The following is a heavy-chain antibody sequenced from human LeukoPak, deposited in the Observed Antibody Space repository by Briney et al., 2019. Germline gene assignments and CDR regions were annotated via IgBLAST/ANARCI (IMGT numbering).Heavy chain of an antibody. CDR1: GFTFSSYD. Sequence: PGVSLRLSCAASGFTFSSYDMHWVRQATGKGLEWVSAIGTAGDTYYPGSVKGRFTISRENAKNSLYLQMNSLRAGDTAVYYCARGTLGRSGSSPYYYYGMDVWGQGTTVTVSS. V-gene: IGHV3-13*01. J-gene: IGHJ6*02. CDR3: ARGTLGRSGSSPYYYYGMDV. CDR2: IGTAGDT. D-gene: IGHD3-10*01.